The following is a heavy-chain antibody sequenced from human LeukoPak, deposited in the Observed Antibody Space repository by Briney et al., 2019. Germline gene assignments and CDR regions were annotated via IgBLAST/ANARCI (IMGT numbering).Heavy chain of an antibody. Sequence: SETLSLTCAVYGGSFSGYYWSWIRQPPGKGLEWIGEINHSGSTNYNPSLKSRVTISVDTSKNQFSLKMSSVTAADTAVYYCARGNDYGDYWGQGTLVTVSS. V-gene: IGHV4-34*01. CDR1: GGSFSGYY. CDR2: INHSGST. CDR3: ARGNDYGDY. J-gene: IGHJ4*02.